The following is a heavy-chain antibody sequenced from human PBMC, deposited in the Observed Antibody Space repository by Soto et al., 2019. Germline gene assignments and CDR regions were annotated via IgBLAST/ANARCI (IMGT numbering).Heavy chain of an antibody. D-gene: IGHD1-1*01. CDR2: ISTRSTYT. CDR1: GFIFSDYY. CDR3: ARDLAWKRGKVGRYYYGMDV. J-gene: IGHJ6*02. Sequence: QVLLVESGGGLVKAGGSLRLSCAASGFIFSDYYMSWVRQTPGKGLEWVSYISTRSTYTNYADSVKGRFTISRDNTKNSLDRQMDSLRVEDTAVYYCARDLAWKRGKVGRYYYGMDVWGQGTTVTVSS. V-gene: IGHV3-11*06.